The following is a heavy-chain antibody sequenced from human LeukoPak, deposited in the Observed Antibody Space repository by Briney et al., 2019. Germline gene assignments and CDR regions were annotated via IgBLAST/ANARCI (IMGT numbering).Heavy chain of an antibody. J-gene: IGHJ4*02. D-gene: IGHD3-10*01. CDR1: GGSISSSSYY. CDR2: IYYSGST. V-gene: IGHV4-61*05. Sequence: SETLSLTCTVSGGSISSSSYYWGWIRQPPGKGLEWIGYIYYSGSTNYNPSLKSRVTISVDTSKNQFSLKLSSVTAADTAVYYCARHYSGTPYYFDYWGQGTLVTVSS. CDR3: ARHYSGTPYYFDY.